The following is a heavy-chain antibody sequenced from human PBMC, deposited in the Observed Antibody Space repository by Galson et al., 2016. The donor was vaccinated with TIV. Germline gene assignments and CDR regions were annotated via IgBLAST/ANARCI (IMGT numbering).Heavy chain of an antibody. CDR2: ISPDGTDQ. D-gene: IGHD5-24*01. Sequence: SLRLSCAASGFTFYRYRMDWVRQAPGKGLEWIAVISPDGTDQNYADSLKGRFTISRDNSKNTLYLHMNNLGVEDTAVYYCATDGRYAYNPYFDSWGQGALVTVSS. CDR1: GFTFYRYR. CDR3: ATDGRYAYNPYFDS. J-gene: IGHJ4*02. V-gene: IGHV3-30*03.